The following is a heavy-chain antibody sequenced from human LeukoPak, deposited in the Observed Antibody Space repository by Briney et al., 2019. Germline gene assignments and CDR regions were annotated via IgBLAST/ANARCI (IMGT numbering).Heavy chain of an antibody. CDR1: GGSISSYY. CDR2: IYYSGST. CDR3: ARDRDSSGL. Sequence: PSETLSLTCTVSGGSISSYYWSWIRQPPGKGLEWIGYIYYSGSTNYNPSLKSRVTISVDTSKNQFSLKLSSVTAADTAVYYCARDRDSSGLWGQGTLVTVSS. J-gene: IGHJ4*02. V-gene: IGHV4-59*01. D-gene: IGHD3-22*01.